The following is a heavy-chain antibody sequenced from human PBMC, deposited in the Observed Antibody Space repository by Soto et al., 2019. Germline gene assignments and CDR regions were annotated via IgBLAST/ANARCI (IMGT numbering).Heavy chain of an antibody. CDR1: GGSINSGDYY. Sequence: SETLSLTCTVSGGSINSGDYYWSWIRQHPGKGLEWIGYIFYSGSTYYNPSLKSRVTISVDTSKNQFSLKLSSVTAADTAVYYCARHGVRGGFGELLSCYYYGMDVWGQGTTVTVSS. D-gene: IGHD3-10*01. CDR3: ARHGVRGGFGELLSCYYYGMDV. V-gene: IGHV4-30-4*08. CDR2: IFYSGST. J-gene: IGHJ6*02.